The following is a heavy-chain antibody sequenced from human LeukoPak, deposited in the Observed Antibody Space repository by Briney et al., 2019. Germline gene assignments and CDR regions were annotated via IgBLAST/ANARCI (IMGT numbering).Heavy chain of an antibody. Sequence: PSETLSLTCTVSVGSISTGVYYWSWIRQHPGKGLEWIGYIYYSGTTYYNPSLQSRVTISVDTSKNQLSLQLTSVTAADTAVYYCATGSSSVLEYWGQGTPVTVSS. D-gene: IGHD6-25*01. CDR2: IYYSGTT. V-gene: IGHV4-31*03. CDR3: ATGSSSVLEY. J-gene: IGHJ4*02. CDR1: VGSISTGVYY.